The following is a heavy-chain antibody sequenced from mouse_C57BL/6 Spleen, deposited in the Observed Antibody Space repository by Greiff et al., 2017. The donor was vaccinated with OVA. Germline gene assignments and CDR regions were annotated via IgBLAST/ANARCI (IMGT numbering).Heavy chain of an antibody. CDR2: IYPRDGST. V-gene: IGHV1-85*01. CDR1: GYTFTSYD. J-gene: IGHJ1*03. Sequence: VKLQESGPELVKPGASVKLSCKASGYTFTSYDINWVKQRPGQGLEWIGWIYPRDGSTKYNEKFKGKATLTVDTSSSTAYMELHSLTSEDSAVYFCARRIYYDYDQDFDVWGTGTTVTVSS. CDR3: ARRIYYDYDQDFDV. D-gene: IGHD2-4*01.